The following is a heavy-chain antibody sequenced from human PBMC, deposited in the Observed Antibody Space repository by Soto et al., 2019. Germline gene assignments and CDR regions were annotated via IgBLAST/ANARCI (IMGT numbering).Heavy chain of an antibody. CDR3: AHGIEDSSYFDY. D-gene: IGHD3-22*01. Sequence: QITLKESGPTLVKPTQTLTLTCTFSGFSLSTSGVGVGWIRQPPGKALEWLALIYWDDDKRYSPSLKSRLTITKDTSKNQEVLTMTNMDPVDTATYYCAHGIEDSSYFDYWGQGTLVTVSS. CDR1: GFSLSTSGVG. V-gene: IGHV2-5*02. CDR2: IYWDDDK. J-gene: IGHJ4*02.